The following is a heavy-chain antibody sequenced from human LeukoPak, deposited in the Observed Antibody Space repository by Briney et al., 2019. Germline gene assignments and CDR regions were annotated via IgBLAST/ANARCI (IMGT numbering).Heavy chain of an antibody. Sequence: RASVKVSCKASGYTFTSYDINWVRQATGQGLEWMGWINPNSGGTNYAQKFQGRVTMTRDTSISTAYMELSRLRSDDTAVYYCARDLPVLMVYAPPVAFDIWGQGTMVTVSS. J-gene: IGHJ3*02. V-gene: IGHV1-2*02. CDR3: ARDLPVLMVYAPPVAFDI. CDR2: INPNSGGT. D-gene: IGHD2-8*01. CDR1: GYTFTSYD.